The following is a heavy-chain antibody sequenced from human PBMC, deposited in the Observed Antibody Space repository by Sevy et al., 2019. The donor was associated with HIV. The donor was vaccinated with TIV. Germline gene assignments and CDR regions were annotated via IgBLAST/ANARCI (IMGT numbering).Heavy chain of an antibody. J-gene: IGHJ1*01. V-gene: IGHV4-61*02. CDR2: IYTSGRT. D-gene: IGHD3-9*01. CDR3: ASGALQHFDWRLEH. Sequence: SETLSLTCTVFGDSVRGGNSYWSWIRQPVGQRLEWIGRIYTSGRTNYNPSLKSRISMSVDSSKNQFSLNLNSVTAADTALYYCASGALQHFDWRLEHWGQGILVTVSS. CDR1: GDSVRGGNSY.